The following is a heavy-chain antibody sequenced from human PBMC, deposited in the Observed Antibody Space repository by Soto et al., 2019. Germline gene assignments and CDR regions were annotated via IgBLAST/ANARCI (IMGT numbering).Heavy chain of an antibody. D-gene: IGHD4-17*01. CDR2: IWYDGSNK. CDR3: ARDVDADFRTDFDY. CDR1: GFTFSSYG. Sequence: GGSLRLSCAASGFTFSSYGMHWVRQAPGKGLEWVAVIWYDGSNKYYADSLKGRFTISRDNSKNTLYLEMDSLRAEDTALYYCARDVDADFRTDFDYWGRGTLVTVPQ. J-gene: IGHJ4*02. V-gene: IGHV3-33*01.